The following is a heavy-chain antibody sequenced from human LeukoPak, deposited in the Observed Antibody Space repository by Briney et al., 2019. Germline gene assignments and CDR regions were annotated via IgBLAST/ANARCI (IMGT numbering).Heavy chain of an antibody. J-gene: IGHJ4*02. Sequence: TGGSLRLSCAASGFTFSSYSMNWVRQAPGKGLEWVSSISSSSSYIYYADSVKGRFTISRDNAKKSLYLQMNSLRAEDTAVYYCARWDDSSGYYPYYFDYWGQGTLVTVSS. CDR2: ISSSSSYI. CDR3: ARWDDSSGYYPYYFDY. V-gene: IGHV3-21*01. D-gene: IGHD3-22*01. CDR1: GFTFSSYS.